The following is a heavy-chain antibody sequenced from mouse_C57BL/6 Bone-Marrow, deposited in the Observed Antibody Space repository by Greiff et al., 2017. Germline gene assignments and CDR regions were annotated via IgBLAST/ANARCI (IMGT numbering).Heavy chain of an antibody. CDR3: TPGRHWDLYYFDY. J-gene: IGHJ2*01. CDR2: IRLKSDNYAT. D-gene: IGHD4-1*01. Sequence: VQLKESGGGLVQPGGSMKLSCVASGFTFSNYWMNWVRQSPEKGLEWVAQIRLKSDNYATHYAESVKGRFTISRDDSKSSVYLQMNNLRAEDTGIYYCTPGRHWDLYYFDYWGQGTTLTVSS. V-gene: IGHV6-3*01. CDR1: GFTFSNYW.